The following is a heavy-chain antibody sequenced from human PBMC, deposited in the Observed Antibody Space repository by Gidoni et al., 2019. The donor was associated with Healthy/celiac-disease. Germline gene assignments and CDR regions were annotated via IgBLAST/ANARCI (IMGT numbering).Heavy chain of an antibody. CDR2: IKQDGSEK. D-gene: IGHD4-17*01. Sequence: EVQLVESGGGLVQPGVSLRLSCAASGFTFSSYWMSWVRQAPGKGLEWVANIKQDGSEKYYVDSVKGRFTNSRDNAKNSLYLQMNSLRAEDTAVYYCARASDYGDIDYWGQGTLVTVSS. CDR3: ARASDYGDIDY. CDR1: GFTFSSYW. J-gene: IGHJ4*02. V-gene: IGHV3-7*01.